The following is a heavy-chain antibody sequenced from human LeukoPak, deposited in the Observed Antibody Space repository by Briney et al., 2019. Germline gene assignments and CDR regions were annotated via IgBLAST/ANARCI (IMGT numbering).Heavy chain of an antibody. CDR2: IYYSGST. V-gene: IGHV4-59*01. J-gene: IGHJ5*02. CDR1: GGSISSYY. Sequence: SETPSLTCTVSGGSISSYYWSWIRQPPGKGLEWIGYIYYSGSTNYNPSLKSRVTISVDTSKNQFSLKLSSVTAADTAVYYCAEGYSGYDAWFDPWGQGTLVTVSS. D-gene: IGHD5-12*01. CDR3: AEGYSGYDAWFDP.